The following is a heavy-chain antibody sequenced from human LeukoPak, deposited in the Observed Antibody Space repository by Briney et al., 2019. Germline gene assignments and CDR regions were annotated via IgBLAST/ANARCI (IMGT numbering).Heavy chain of an antibody. Sequence: SETLSLTCTVSGGSISSSSYYWGWIRQPPGKGLEWIGSIYYSGSTYYNPSLKSRVTISVDTSKNQFSLKLSSVTAADTAVYYCARQTNYGSGSYSSNNWFDPWGQGTLVTVSS. J-gene: IGHJ5*02. CDR2: IYYSGST. CDR1: GGSISSSSYY. D-gene: IGHD3-10*01. CDR3: ARQTNYGSGSYSSNNWFDP. V-gene: IGHV4-39*01.